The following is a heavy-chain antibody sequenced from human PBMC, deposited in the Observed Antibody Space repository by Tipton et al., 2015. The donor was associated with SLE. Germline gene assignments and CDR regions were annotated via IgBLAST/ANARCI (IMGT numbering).Heavy chain of an antibody. Sequence: GLVKPSETLSLTCTVSGGSISNFYWSWIRQPPGKGLEWIGYIHSSGTTNYNASLKTRLTISVDATKNQFYLKLTSVTAADTAVYYCASHSSGGFDPWGQGTLVTVSS. CDR2: IHSSGTT. CDR1: GGSISNFY. CDR3: ASHSSGGFDP. D-gene: IGHD2-15*01. J-gene: IGHJ5*02. V-gene: IGHV4-59*12.